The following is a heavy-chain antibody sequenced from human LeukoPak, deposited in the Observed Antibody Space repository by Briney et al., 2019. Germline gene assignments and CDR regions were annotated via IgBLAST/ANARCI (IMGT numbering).Heavy chain of an antibody. CDR1: GYTFTSYG. D-gene: IGHD6-19*01. CDR2: ISAYDDNT. V-gene: IGHV1-18*01. J-gene: IGHJ4*02. CDR3: ARVGYSSAWSNFDN. Sequence: ASVKVSCKASGYTFTSYGISWVRQAPGQSLEWMRWISAYDDNTNYAQKLQGRVTMTTDTSISTAYMELSRLTSDDTAVYYCARVGYSSAWSNFDNWGQGTLVTVSS.